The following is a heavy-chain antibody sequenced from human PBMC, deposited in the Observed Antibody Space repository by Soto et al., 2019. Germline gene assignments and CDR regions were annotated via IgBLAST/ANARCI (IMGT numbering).Heavy chain of an antibody. CDR2: INHRGST. CDR1: VGSFSGYY. CDR3: ARVAREGIDV. V-gene: IGHV4-34*01. Sequence: ETLSLTCTVYVGSFSGYYWSWIRQPPGKGLEWIGEINHRGSTSCKSSLKSRVTISVDTSKNQFSLKLSSVTAADTAVYYCARVAREGIDVGGQGTTVTVSS. D-gene: IGHD1-26*01. J-gene: IGHJ6*02.